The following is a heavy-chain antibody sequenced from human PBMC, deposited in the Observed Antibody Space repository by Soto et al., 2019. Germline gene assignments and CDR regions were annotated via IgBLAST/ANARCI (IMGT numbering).Heavy chain of an antibody. V-gene: IGHV3-13*01. CDR3: ARALHGGSYGRGV. J-gene: IGHJ6*01. CDR1: GFTFSNYD. CDR2: ITTAGDT. Sequence: EVQLVESGGGLVQPGGSLRLSCAASGFTFSNYDMHWVRQVTGKGVELVSGITTAGDTYYPGSVKGRFTISREKAKNSFYLQMNSLSAGDTAVYYCARALHGGSYGRGVWGQGTTVTVSS.